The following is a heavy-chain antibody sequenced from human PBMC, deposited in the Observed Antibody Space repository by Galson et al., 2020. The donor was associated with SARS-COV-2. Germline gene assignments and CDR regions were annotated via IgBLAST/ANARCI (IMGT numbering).Heavy chain of an antibody. J-gene: IGHJ4*02. V-gene: IGHV3-9*01. CDR3: AKIAATLEDY. Sequence: GGSLRLSCAASGFTFDDYAMHWVRQAPGKGLEWVSGISWNSGSIGYADSVKGRFTISRDNAKNSLYLQMKSLRAEDTALYYCAKIAATLEDYWGQGTLVTVSS. CDR1: GFTFDDYA. D-gene: IGHD5-12*01. CDR2: ISWNSGSI.